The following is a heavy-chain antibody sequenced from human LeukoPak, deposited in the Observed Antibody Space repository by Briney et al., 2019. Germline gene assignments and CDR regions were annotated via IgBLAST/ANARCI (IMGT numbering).Heavy chain of an antibody. CDR2: ISGSGGST. CDR1: GFTFSSYA. D-gene: IGHD3-22*01. CDR3: AKVLNYYDSSGYYYGARSDAFDI. V-gene: IGHV3-23*01. J-gene: IGHJ3*02. Sequence: PGGSLRLSCAASGFTFSSYAMSWVRQAPGKGLEWVSAISGSGGSTYYADSVKGRFTISRDNSKNTLYLQMNSLRAEDTAVCYCAKVLNYYDSSGYYYGARSDAFDIWGQGTMVTVSS.